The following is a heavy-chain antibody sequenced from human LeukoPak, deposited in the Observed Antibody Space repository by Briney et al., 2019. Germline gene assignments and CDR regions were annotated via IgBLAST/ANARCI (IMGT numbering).Heavy chain of an antibody. CDR2: ISGSGGST. D-gene: IGHD3-22*01. V-gene: IGHV3-23*01. Sequence: GGSLRLSCAASGFTFSSYAMSWVRQAPGKGLEWVSAISGSGGSTYYADSVKGRFTISRDNSKNTLYLQMNSLRAEDTAVYYCARDEYYYDSSGTRFEYWGQGTLVTVSS. CDR3: ARDEYYYDSSGTRFEY. J-gene: IGHJ4*02. CDR1: GFTFSSYA.